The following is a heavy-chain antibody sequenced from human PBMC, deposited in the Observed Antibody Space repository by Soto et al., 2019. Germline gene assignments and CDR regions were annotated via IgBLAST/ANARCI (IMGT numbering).Heavy chain of an antibody. V-gene: IGHV2-5*02. CDR3: AHKTGRGANFDY. D-gene: IGHD3-10*01. Sequence: QITLKESGPTLVKPTQTLTLTYTFSGFSLSTSGVGVGWIRQPPGKALEWLALIYWDDDKRYSPSLKSRLTITKDTSKNQVVLTMTNMDPVDAATYYCAHKTGRGANFDYWGQGTLVTVSS. CDR2: IYWDDDK. J-gene: IGHJ4*02. CDR1: GFSLSTSGVG.